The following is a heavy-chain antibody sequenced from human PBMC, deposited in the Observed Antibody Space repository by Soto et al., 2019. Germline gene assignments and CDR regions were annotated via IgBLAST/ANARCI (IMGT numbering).Heavy chain of an antibody. CDR3: AGGPRVYSSSSNDY. CDR2: MNPNSGNT. D-gene: IGHD6-6*01. CDR1: GYTFTSYD. Sequence: QVQLVQSGAEVKKPGASVKVSCKASGYTFTSYDINWVRQATGQGLEWMGWMNPNSGNTGYAQKFQGRVTMTRNTSISTAYMERSSLRSEDTAVYYVAGGPRVYSSSSNDYWGQGTLFTVPS. V-gene: IGHV1-8*01. J-gene: IGHJ4*02.